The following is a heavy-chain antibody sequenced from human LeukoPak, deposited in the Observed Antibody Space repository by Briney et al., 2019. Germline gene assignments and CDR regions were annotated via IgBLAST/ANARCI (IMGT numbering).Heavy chain of an antibody. CDR2: INHSGST. V-gene: IGHV4-34*01. D-gene: IGHD3-9*01. Sequence: PSETLSLTCAVYGGSFSGYYWSWIRQPPGKGLEWIGEINHSGSTNYNPSLKSRVTISVDTSKNQFSLKLSSVTAADTAVYYCARGGDYDILTGYYIPPYFDYWGQGTLVTVSS. CDR3: ARGGDYDILTGYYIPPYFDY. CDR1: GGSFSGYY. J-gene: IGHJ4*02.